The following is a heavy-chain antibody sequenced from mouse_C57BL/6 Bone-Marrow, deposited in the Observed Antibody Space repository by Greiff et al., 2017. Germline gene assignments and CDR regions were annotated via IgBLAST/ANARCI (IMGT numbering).Heavy chain of an antibody. CDR2: INPNNGGT. V-gene: IGHV1-22*01. Sequence: VQLQQSGPELVKPGASVKMSCKASGYTFTDYNMHWVKQSHGKSLEWIGYINPNNGGTSYNQKFKGKATLTVNKSSSTAYMELRSLTSEDSAVYYCAQSPHYYGSRGYFGVWGTGTTVTVSS. CDR3: AQSPHYYGSRGYFGV. J-gene: IGHJ1*03. CDR1: GYTFTDYN. D-gene: IGHD1-1*01.